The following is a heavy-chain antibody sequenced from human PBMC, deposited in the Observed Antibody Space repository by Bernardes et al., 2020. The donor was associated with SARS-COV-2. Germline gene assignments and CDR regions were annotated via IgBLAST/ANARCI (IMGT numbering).Heavy chain of an antibody. V-gene: IGHV5-51*01. CDR2: IYPGDSDT. D-gene: IGHD6-19*01. CDR3: ARQTGLYSSGWYSSWYFDL. CDR1: GYSFTSYW. J-gene: IGHJ2*01. Sequence: GESLKISCKGSGYSFTSYWIGWVRQMPGKGLEWMGIIYPGDSDTRYSPSFQGQVTISADKSISTAYLQWSSLKASDTAMYYCARQTGLYSSGWYSSWYFDLWGRGTLVTVSS.